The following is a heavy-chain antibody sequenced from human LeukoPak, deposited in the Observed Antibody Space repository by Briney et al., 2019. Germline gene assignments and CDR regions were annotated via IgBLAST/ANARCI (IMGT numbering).Heavy chain of an antibody. V-gene: IGHV3-48*01. CDR2: ISSSSSTI. Sequence: TGGSLRLSCAASGFTFSSYSMNWVRQAPGKGLEWVSYISSSSSTIYYADSVKGRFTISRDNAKNSLYLQMNSLRAEDTTMYYCAREFRGVISYFDYWGQGTLVTVSS. J-gene: IGHJ4*02. CDR1: GFTFSSYS. CDR3: AREFRGVISYFDY. D-gene: IGHD3-10*01.